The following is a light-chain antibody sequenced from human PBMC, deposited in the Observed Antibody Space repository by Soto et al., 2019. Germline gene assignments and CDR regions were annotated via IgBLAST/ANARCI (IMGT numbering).Light chain of an antibody. CDR2: DAS. J-gene: IGKJ1*01. V-gene: IGKV1-5*01. Sequence: IQMTQSPSTLSASVGDRVTITCRASQSISSWLAWYQQKPGKAPKLLIYDASSLESGVPSRFSGSGSGTEFTLTISSLQPDDFATYYCQQYNSYWGTFGQGTQV. CDR1: QSISSW. CDR3: QQYNSYWGT.